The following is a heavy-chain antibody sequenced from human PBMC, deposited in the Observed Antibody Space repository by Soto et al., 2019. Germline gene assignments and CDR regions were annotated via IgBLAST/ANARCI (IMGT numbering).Heavy chain of an antibody. CDR3: ARQRCCSGGSCFYYYYGVDV. V-gene: IGHV5-51*01. Sequence: GESLKISCKGSGYSFTSYWIGWVRQMPGKGLEWMGIIYPGDSDTRYSPSFQGQVTISADKSISTAYLQWSSLKASDTAMYYCARQRCCSGGSCFYYYYGVDVWCQGPTVTVSS. CDR1: GYSFTSYW. D-gene: IGHD2-15*01. J-gene: IGHJ6*02. CDR2: IYPGDSDT.